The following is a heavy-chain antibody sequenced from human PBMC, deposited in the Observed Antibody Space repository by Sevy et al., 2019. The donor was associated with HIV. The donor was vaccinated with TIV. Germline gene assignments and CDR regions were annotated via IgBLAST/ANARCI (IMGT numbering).Heavy chain of an antibody. CDR1: XXXXXXHX. J-gene: IGHJ4*02. D-gene: IGHD3-10*01. CDR2: IXXXXST. Sequence: SETLSLTCTVSXXXXXXHXWXWIRQPPGKXLEWIGYIXXXXSTNYNPSLKSRVTMSVDTSKNQFSLKLRSVTAADTAMYYCARALRPYXXDTXTXXXXWGQGTLVTVSS. CDR3: ARALRPYXXDTXTXXXX. V-gene: IGHV4-59*11.